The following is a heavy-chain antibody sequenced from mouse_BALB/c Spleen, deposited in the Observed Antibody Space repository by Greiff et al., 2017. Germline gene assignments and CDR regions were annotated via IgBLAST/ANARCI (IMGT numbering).Heavy chain of an antibody. CDR2: IDPANGNT. V-gene: IGHV14-3*02. CDR1: GFTFKDTY. J-gene: IGHJ3*01. CDR3: ARGRGFVSAY. Sequence: EVQLQQSGAELVKPGASVKLSCTASGFTFKDTYMHWVKQRPEQGLEWIGRIDPANGNTKYDTKFQGKATITADTSSNTAYLQLSSLTSEDTAVYYCARGRGFVSAYWGQGTLVTVSA.